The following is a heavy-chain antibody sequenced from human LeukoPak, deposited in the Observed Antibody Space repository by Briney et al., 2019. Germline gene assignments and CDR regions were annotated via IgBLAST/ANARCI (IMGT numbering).Heavy chain of an antibody. Sequence: PGGSLRLSCVASGFSFRGYSMNWVRQAPGRGLEWGSSISSSSSNLYYADSVKGRFTISRDNAKNSVYLQINPLRVEDTAVYYCARDPPGVRDDFDIWGHGTMVTVSS. V-gene: IGHV3-48*01. D-gene: IGHD2-8*01. CDR3: ARDPPGVRDDFDI. J-gene: IGHJ3*02. CDR1: GFSFRGYS. CDR2: ISSSSSNL.